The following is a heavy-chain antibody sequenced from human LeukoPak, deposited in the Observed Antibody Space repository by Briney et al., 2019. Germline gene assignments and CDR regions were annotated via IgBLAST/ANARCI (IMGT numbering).Heavy chain of an antibody. CDR3: ARDPHIAAAGTIFDY. Sequence: GGSLRLSCAVSGFTFSSCSMNWVRQAPGKGLEWVSYISSSSTIYYADSVKGRFTISRDNAKNSLYLQMNSLRDEDSAVYYYARDPHIAAAGTIFDYWGQGTLVTVSS. D-gene: IGHD6-13*01. V-gene: IGHV3-48*02. CDR1: GFTFSSCS. J-gene: IGHJ4*02. CDR2: ISSSSTI.